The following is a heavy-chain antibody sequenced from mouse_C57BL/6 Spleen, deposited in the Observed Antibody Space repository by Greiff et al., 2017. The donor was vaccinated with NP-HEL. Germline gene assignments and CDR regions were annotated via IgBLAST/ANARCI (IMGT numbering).Heavy chain of an antibody. Sequence: QVQLQQPGAELVKPGASVKMSCKASGYTFTSYWVTRGKPRPGQGLEWIGDIYPGSGSTNYNEKFKSKATLTVDTSSSTAYMQLSSLTSEDSAVYYCARGEVTGTDWGQGTTLTVSS. CDR2: IYPGSGST. J-gene: IGHJ2*01. V-gene: IGHV1-55*01. CDR3: ARGEVTGTD. D-gene: IGHD4-1*01. CDR1: GYTFTSYW.